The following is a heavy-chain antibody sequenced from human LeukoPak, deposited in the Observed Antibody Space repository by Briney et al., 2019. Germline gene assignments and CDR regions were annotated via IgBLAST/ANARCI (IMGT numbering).Heavy chain of an antibody. Sequence: GGSLRLSCAASGFTFSSFGIHWVRQAPGKGLEWVSITSYDGSDEYYAESVKGRFTISRDNSKNTLYLQMNSLTTEDTAVYYCARGFGGNSAGFDYWGQGTLVTVSS. D-gene: IGHD4-23*01. CDR2: TSYDGSDE. V-gene: IGHV3-30*03. CDR1: GFTFSSFG. CDR3: ARGFGGNSAGFDY. J-gene: IGHJ4*02.